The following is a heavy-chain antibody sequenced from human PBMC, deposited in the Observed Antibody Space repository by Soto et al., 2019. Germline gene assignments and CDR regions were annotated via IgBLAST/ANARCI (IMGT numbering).Heavy chain of an antibody. Sequence: SETLSLTCTVSGGSISSGDYYWSWIRQPPGKGLEWIGYIYYSGSTYYNPSLKSRVTISVDTSKNQFSLKLSSVTAADTAVYYCARDTYYYDSSGYPSDAFDIWGQGTMVTVS. J-gene: IGHJ3*02. D-gene: IGHD3-22*01. CDR3: ARDTYYYDSSGYPSDAFDI. V-gene: IGHV4-30-4*01. CDR2: IYYSGST. CDR1: GGSISSGDYY.